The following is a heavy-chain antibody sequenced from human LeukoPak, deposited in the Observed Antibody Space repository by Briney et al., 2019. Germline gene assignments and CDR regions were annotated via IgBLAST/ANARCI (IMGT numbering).Heavy chain of an antibody. CDR1: GFTFSSYW. CDR3: ARSRYNWNYSRPTRYNWFDP. J-gene: IGHJ5*02. Sequence: GGSLRLSCAASGFTFSSYWMHWVRQAPGKGLVWVSRINTDGSSTSYADSVKGRFTISRDNAKNTLYLQMNSLRAEDTAVYYCARSRYNWNYSRPTRYNWFDPWGQGTLVTVSS. V-gene: IGHV3-74*01. D-gene: IGHD1-7*01. CDR2: INTDGSST.